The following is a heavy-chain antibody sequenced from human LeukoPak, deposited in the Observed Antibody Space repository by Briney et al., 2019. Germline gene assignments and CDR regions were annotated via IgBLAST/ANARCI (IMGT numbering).Heavy chain of an antibody. Sequence: RTGGSLRLSCAVSGFTFNNAWMSWVRQAPGKGLEWVSGINWNGGSTGYADSVKGRFTISRDNAKNSLYLQMNSLRAEDTALYYCARSSHNNYWYFDSWGQGTLVTVSS. D-gene: IGHD1-1*01. CDR3: ARSSHNNYWYFDS. CDR2: INWNGGST. J-gene: IGHJ4*02. CDR1: GFTFNNAW. V-gene: IGHV3-20*04.